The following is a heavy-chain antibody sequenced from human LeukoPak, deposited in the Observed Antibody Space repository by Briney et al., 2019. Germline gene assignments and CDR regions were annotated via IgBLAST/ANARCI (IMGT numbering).Heavy chain of an antibody. CDR3: ARNKWFGELPFDY. CDR1: GYTFTSYA. D-gene: IGHD3-10*01. Sequence: ASVKFSCKASGYTFTSYAMHWVRQAPGQRLEWMGWINAGNGNTKYSQKFQGRVTITRDTSASTAYMELSSLRSEDTAVHYCARNKWFGELPFDYWGQGTLVTVSS. CDR2: INAGNGNT. V-gene: IGHV1-3*01. J-gene: IGHJ4*02.